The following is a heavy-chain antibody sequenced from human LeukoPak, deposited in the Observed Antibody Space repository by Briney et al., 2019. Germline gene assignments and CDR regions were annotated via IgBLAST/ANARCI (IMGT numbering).Heavy chain of an antibody. V-gene: IGHV1-18*01. CDR1: GYTFTSYG. CDR3: ARDPRSGSGIFDY. CDR2: ISAYNGNT. D-gene: IGHD3-10*01. Sequence: ASVKASCKASGYTFTSYGISWMRQAPGQGLEWMGWISAYNGNTNYAQKLQGRVTMTTDTSTSTVYMELSSLRSEDTAVYYCARDPRSGSGIFDYWGQGTLVTVSS. J-gene: IGHJ4*02.